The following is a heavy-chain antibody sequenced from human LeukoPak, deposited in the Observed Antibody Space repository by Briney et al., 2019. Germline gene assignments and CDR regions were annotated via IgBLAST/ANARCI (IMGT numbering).Heavy chain of an antibody. Sequence: PSETLSLTCAVYGGSFSGYYWSWIRQPPGKGLEWIGEINHSGSTNYNPSLKSRVTISVDTSKNQFSLKLSSVTAADTAVYYCARVGRLGRYYYYGMDVWGQGTTVTVSS. CDR3: ARVGRLGRYYYYGMDV. J-gene: IGHJ6*02. D-gene: IGHD4-11*01. CDR2: INHSGST. CDR1: GGSFSGYY. V-gene: IGHV4-34*01.